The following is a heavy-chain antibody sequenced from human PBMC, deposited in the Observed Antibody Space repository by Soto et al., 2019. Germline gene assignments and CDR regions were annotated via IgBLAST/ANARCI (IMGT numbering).Heavy chain of an antibody. J-gene: IGHJ6*04. D-gene: IGHD5-12*01. CDR1: GFTFSSYW. Sequence: GGSLRLYCAASGFTFSSYWMHWVRQAPGKGLVWVSRINRDGSSTSYADSVKGRFTISRDNAKNTLYLQMNSLRAEDTSVYHCASDGGWSGYLRVDDCGKGTPVTDPS. CDR2: INRDGSST. V-gene: IGHV3-74*01. CDR3: ASDGGWSGYLRVDD.